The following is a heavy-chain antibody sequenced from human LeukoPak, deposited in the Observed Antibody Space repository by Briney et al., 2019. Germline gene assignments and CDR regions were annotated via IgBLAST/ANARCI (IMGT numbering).Heavy chain of an antibody. CDR1: GGSFSGYY. D-gene: IGHD2-21*02. V-gene: IGHV4-34*01. CDR3: ARTTVVATAINKYDVFDI. CDR2: INHSGST. J-gene: IGHJ3*02. Sequence: PSETLSLTCAVYGGSFSGYYWSWIRQPPGKGLEWIGEINHSGSTNYNPSLKSRVTISVDTSKNQFSLQLNSVTPEDTAVYYCARTTVVATAINKYDVFDIWGQGTMVTVS.